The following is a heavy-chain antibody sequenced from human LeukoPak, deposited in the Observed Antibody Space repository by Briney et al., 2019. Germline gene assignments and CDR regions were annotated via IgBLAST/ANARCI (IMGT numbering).Heavy chain of an antibody. CDR2: INSDRSST. Sequence: PGGSLRLSCAASGFTFSSYWMHWVRQAPGKGLVWVSRINSDRSSTSYADSVKGRFTISRDNAKNTLYLQMNSLRAEDTAVYYCSAGSGHAFDIWGQGTMVTVSS. CDR3: SAGSGHAFDI. J-gene: IGHJ3*02. V-gene: IGHV3-74*01. CDR1: GFTFSSYW. D-gene: IGHD3-10*01.